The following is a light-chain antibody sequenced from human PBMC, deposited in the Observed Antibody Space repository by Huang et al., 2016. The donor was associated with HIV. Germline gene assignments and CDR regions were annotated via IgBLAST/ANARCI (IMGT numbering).Light chain of an antibody. J-gene: IGKJ2*01. V-gene: IGKV1-39*01. Sequence: DVELTQSPSSLSASVGDGITITCRASHNIINFLNWYQQLPGEAPRLLIYAASKLESGVPSRFTGSGSGTDFALTISSLRPEDFVTYYCQQSHTLPHTFGQGTKLEI. CDR1: HNIINF. CDR3: QQSHTLPHT. CDR2: AAS.